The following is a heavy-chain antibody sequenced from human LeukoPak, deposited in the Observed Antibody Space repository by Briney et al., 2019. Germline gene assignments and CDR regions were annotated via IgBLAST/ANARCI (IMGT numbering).Heavy chain of an antibody. J-gene: IGHJ4*02. D-gene: IGHD5-18*01. Sequence: GGSLRLSCAASGFTFSSYSMNWVRQAPGKGLEGVSSISSSSSYIYYADSVKGRFTISRDNAKNSLYLHMNRLTAEDTAVYYCARFSSAAMACDFCGWGTLVPVSS. CDR3: ARFSSAAMACDF. V-gene: IGHV3-21*01. CDR1: GFTFSSYS. CDR2: ISSSSSYI.